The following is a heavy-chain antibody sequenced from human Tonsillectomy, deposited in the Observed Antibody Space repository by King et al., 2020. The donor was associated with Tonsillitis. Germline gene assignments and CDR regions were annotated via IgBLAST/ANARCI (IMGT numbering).Heavy chain of an antibody. CDR1: GFTFSSYA. D-gene: IGHD3/OR15-3a*01. V-gene: IGHV3-23*04. Sequence: VQLVESGGGLIQPGGSLRLSCAASGFTFSSYAMNGVRQAPGKGLEWVSSISGSGGSTDYADSVKGRFTISRDNSKNTLYLHMNSLRAEDTAIFYCAKECWTDEDYYHGMDVWGQGTTVTVSS. CDR2: ISGSGGST. CDR3: AKECWTDEDYYHGMDV. J-gene: IGHJ6*02.